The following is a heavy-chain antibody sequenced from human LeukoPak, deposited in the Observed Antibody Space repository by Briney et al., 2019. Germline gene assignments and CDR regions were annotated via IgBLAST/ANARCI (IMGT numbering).Heavy chain of an antibody. CDR1: GGTFSSYA. CDR3: ARDLGIAAATPAY. J-gene: IGHJ4*02. D-gene: IGHD6-13*01. V-gene: IGHV1-69*13. CDR2: IIPIFGTA. Sequence: GASVKVSCKASGGTFSSYAISWVRQAPGQGLESMGGIIPIFGTANYAQKFQGRVTVTADESTSTAYMELSSLRSEDTAVYYCARDLGIAAATPAYWGQGTLVTVSS.